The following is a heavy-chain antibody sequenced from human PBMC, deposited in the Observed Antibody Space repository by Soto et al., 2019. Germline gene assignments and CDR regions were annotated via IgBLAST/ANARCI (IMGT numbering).Heavy chain of an antibody. CDR2: ISGYDGNT. J-gene: IGHJ4*02. CDR1: GFTLNDFG. Sequence: QVQLVQSGAEVKKSGASVKVSCKASGFTLNDFGVSWVRQAPGQGLEWMGWISGYDGNTNFAQKYEGRVTMTIDSSTSTAYMELRNLRSDDTAMYYCGREKWFGQTPFDSWGQGTLVTVSS. D-gene: IGHD3-10*01. CDR3: GREKWFGQTPFDS. V-gene: IGHV1-18*01.